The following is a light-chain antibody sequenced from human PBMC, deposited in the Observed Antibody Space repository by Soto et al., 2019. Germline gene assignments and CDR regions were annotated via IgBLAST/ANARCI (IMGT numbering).Light chain of an antibody. CDR3: QHYGTSAL. CDR2: AS. V-gene: IGKV3-20*01. CDR1: QSVSDSY. J-gene: IGKJ3*01. Sequence: EIVLMQSPGTLSLSPGERATLSCRASQSVSDSYLAWYQQKPGQAPRLLIYASSRATGIPDRFSGSGSGTDFTLTISRLEPEDFAVYYCQHYGTSALFGPGTKVDIK.